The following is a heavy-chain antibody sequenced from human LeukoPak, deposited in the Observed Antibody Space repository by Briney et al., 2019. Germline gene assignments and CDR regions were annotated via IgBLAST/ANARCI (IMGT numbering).Heavy chain of an antibody. V-gene: IGHV1-69*06. Sequence: GASVKVSCKASGGTFSSYAISWVRQAPGQGLEWMGGIIPIFGTANYAQKFQGRVTITADKSTSTAYMELSSLRAEDTAVYYCARGVGNYRYYFDFWGQGTLVTVSS. CDR3: ARGVGNYRYYFDF. CDR1: GGTFSSYA. D-gene: IGHD3-22*01. CDR2: IIPIFGTA. J-gene: IGHJ4*02.